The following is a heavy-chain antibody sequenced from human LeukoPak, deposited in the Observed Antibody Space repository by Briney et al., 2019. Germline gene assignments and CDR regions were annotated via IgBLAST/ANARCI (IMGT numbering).Heavy chain of an antibody. CDR1: GFTFGDYT. CDR2: IRSKAYGGTT. V-gene: IGHV3-49*04. D-gene: IGHD2-2*02. CDR3: TRDRSGYCSSTSCYTGAFDI. Sequence: GGSLRHSCTASGFTFGDYTMSWVRQAPGKGLEWVGFIRSKAYGGTTEYAASVKGRFTISRDDSKSIAYLQMNSLKTEDTAVYYCTRDRSGYCSSTSCYTGAFDIWGQGTMVTVSS. J-gene: IGHJ3*02.